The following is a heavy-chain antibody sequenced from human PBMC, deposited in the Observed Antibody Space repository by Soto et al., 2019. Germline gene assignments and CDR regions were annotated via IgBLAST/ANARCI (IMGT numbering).Heavy chain of an antibody. Sequence: QVQLVQSGAEVKKPGASVKVSCKASGYTFTSYGISWVRQAPGQGLEWMGWISAYNGNTNYAQKLQGRVTMTTDTSTSTAYMELRSLRSDDTAVYYCARASLQLTCYYYYGMDVWGQGTTVTVSS. CDR2: ISAYNGNT. J-gene: IGHJ6*02. CDR1: GYTFTSYG. V-gene: IGHV1-18*01. CDR3: ARASLQLTCYYYYGMDV. D-gene: IGHD3-9*01.